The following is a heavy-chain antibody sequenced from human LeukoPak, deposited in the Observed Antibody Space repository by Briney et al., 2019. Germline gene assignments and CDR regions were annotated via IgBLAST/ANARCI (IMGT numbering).Heavy chain of an antibody. CDR3: ARDPSMVVAATGY. J-gene: IGHJ4*02. Sequence: GGSLRLSCAASGFTFSSYEMNWVRQAPGKGLEWVSYISSSGSTIYYADSVKGRCTISRDNAKDSLYLQMNSLRAEDTAVYYCARDPSMVVAATGYWGQGTLVTVSS. CDR1: GFTFSSYE. V-gene: IGHV3-48*03. D-gene: IGHD2-15*01. CDR2: ISSSGSTI.